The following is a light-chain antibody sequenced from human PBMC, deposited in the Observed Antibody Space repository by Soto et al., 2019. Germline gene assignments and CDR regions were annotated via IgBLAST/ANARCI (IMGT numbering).Light chain of an antibody. J-gene: IGLJ1*01. CDR2: EVS. CDR1: SRDVGGYNY. Sequence: QSALTQPASVSGSPGKSITISCTGTSRDVGGYNYVSWHQQHPGKAPKLMIFEVSYRPSGVSDRFSGSKSGNTASLTISGLQADDEADYYCSSNTRSSLYVFGTGTKLTVL. V-gene: IGLV2-14*01. CDR3: SSNTRSSLYV.